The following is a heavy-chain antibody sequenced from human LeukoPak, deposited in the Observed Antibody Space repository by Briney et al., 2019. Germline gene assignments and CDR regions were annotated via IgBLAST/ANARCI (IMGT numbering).Heavy chain of an antibody. CDR2: IIPIFGTA. D-gene: IGHD1-7*01. CDR3: ARKGQLGGTNDY. V-gene: IGHV1-69*05. J-gene: IGHJ4*02. Sequence: GASVKVSCKASGGTFSSYAISWVRQAPGQGLEWMGGIIPIFGTANYAQKFQGRVTMTTDTSTSTAYMELRSLRSDDTAVYYCARKGQLGGTNDYWGQGTLVTVSS. CDR1: GGTFSSYA.